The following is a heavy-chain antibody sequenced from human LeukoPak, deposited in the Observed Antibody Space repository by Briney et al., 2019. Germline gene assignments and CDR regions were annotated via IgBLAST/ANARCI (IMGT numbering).Heavy chain of an antibody. CDR3: ATVSYGDYTYYFDY. Sequence: ASVKVSCKASGYTFTSYYMHWVRQAPGKGLEWMGGFDPEDGETIYAQKFQGRVTMTEDTSTDTAYMELSSLRSEDTAVYYCATVSYGDYTYYFDYWGQGTLVTVSS. CDR2: FDPEDGET. V-gene: IGHV1-24*01. D-gene: IGHD4-17*01. CDR1: GYTFTSYY. J-gene: IGHJ4*02.